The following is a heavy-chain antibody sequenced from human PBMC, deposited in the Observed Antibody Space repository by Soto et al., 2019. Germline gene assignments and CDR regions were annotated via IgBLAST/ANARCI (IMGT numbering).Heavy chain of an antibody. CDR2: ISNDGVHT. D-gene: IGHD3-22*01. V-gene: IGHV3-64*02. CDR1: GFTFSTYC. CDR3: ARGDYYDSSGPFSDAFDI. Sequence: PGGSLRLSCVGSGFTFSTYCLHWVRQAPGKGLEYLLAISNDGVHTYYADSVKGRFTISRDNAKNSLYLQMNSLRAEDTAVYYCARGDYYDSSGPFSDAFDIWGQGTMVTVSS. J-gene: IGHJ3*02.